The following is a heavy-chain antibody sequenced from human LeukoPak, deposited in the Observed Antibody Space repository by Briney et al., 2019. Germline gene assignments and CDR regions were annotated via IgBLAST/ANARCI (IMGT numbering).Heavy chain of an antibody. J-gene: IGHJ6*02. V-gene: IGHV4-59*12. CDR1: GDSISPSY. Sequence: LETLSLTCTVSGDSISPSYWTWIRQPPGKGLEWIGHVSHSGTTNYNPSLNSRVIISVDTSKNQVSPRLMSVTAADTAVYYCARGPVATVGYGMDVWGQATTVTVSS. CDR3: ARGPVATVGYGMDV. CDR2: VSHSGTT. D-gene: IGHD5-12*01.